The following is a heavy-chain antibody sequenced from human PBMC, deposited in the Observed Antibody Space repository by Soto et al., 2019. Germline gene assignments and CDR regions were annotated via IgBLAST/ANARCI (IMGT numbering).Heavy chain of an antibody. Sequence: QVQLQESGPGLVKPSQTLSLTCTASGGSISSGDYYWSWIRQHPGKGLEWIGYIYYSGSTYYNPSLKSRVTISVDTSKNQFSLKLSSVTAADTAVYFCARDQHYGSGTYYHSLFDYWGQGTLVTVSS. V-gene: IGHV4-31*03. CDR2: IYYSGST. J-gene: IGHJ4*02. CDR3: ARDQHYGSGTYYHSLFDY. CDR1: GGSISSGDYY. D-gene: IGHD3-10*01.